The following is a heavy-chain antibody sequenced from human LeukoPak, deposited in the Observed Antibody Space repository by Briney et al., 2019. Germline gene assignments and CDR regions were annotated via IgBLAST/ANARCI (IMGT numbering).Heavy chain of an antibody. Sequence: SETLSLTCTVSGGSISSYYWGWLRQPPGKGLEWIGSIYHSGSTYYNPSLKSRVTISVDTSKNQFSLKLSSVTAADTAVYYCARGGHYYDSSGYGYWGQGTLVTVSS. CDR2: IYHSGST. D-gene: IGHD3-22*01. CDR3: ARGGHYYDSSGYGY. V-gene: IGHV4-38-2*02. J-gene: IGHJ4*02. CDR1: GGSISSYY.